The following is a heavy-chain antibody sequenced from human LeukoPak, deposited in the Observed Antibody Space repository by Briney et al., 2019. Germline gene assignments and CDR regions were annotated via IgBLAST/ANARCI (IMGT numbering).Heavy chain of an antibody. D-gene: IGHD6-19*01. J-gene: IGHJ4*02. CDR2: ISSSGSTI. CDR1: GFTFSSYE. V-gene: IGHV3-48*03. CDR3: ASTGVHSSGWSLYFDY. Sequence: GGSLRLSCAASGFTFSSYEMNWVRQAPGKGLGWVSYISSSGSTIYYADSVKGRFTISRDNAKNSLYLQMNSLRAEDTAVYYCASTGVHSSGWSLYFDYWGQGTLVTVSS.